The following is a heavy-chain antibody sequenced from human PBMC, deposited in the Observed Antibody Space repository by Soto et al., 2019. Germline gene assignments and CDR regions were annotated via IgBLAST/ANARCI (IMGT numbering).Heavy chain of an antibody. J-gene: IGHJ4*02. D-gene: IGHD3-3*01. CDR3: AKGVPGAWSGYYFDY. CDR2: ISYDGSNK. V-gene: IGHV3-30*18. CDR1: GFTFSSYG. Sequence: QVQLVESGGGVVQPGRSLRLSCAASGFTFSSYGMHWVRQAPGKGLEWVAVISYDGSNKYYADSVKGRFTISRDNSKNTLYLQINSLRAEDTAVYYCAKGVPGAWSGYYFDYWGQGTLVTVSS.